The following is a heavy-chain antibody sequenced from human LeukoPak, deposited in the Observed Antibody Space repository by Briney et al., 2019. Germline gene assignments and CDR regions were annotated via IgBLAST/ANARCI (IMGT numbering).Heavy chain of an antibody. CDR2: INPNSGGT. Sequence: GASVKVSCKASGYAFTVDYMHWVRQAPGQGLGWVGGINPNSGGTNYAQKFQGRVTMTRDTSISTAYMELSRLISDDTAVYYCARGRTYYYDSSGYSLQYFDYWGKGTLVTVSS. CDR1: GYAFTVDY. CDR3: ARGRTYYYDSSGYSLQYFDY. V-gene: IGHV1-2*02. D-gene: IGHD3-22*01. J-gene: IGHJ4*02.